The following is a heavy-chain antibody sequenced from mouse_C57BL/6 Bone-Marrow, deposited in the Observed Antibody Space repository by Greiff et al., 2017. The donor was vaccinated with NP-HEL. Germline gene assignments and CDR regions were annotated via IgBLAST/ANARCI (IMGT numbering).Heavy chain of an antibody. J-gene: IGHJ1*03. D-gene: IGHD1-1*01. CDR3: ARDGSRYGGDV. V-gene: IGHV1-55*01. CDR2: IYPGSGST. CDR1: GYTFTSYW. Sequence: VQLQQPGAELVKPGASVEMSCKASGYTFTSYWITWVKQRPGQGLEWIGDIYPGSGSTNYNEKFKSKATLTVDTSSSTAYMQLSSLTSEDSAVYYCARDGSRYGGDVWGTGTTVTVSS.